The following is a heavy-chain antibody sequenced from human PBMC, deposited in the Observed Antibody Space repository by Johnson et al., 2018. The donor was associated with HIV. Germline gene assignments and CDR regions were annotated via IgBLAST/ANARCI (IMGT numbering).Heavy chain of an antibody. CDR1: GFTFSSYG. V-gene: IGHV3-30*02. CDR2: IRYDGSNK. J-gene: IGHJ3*02. CDR3: ASGIAVAGTLLDAFDI. D-gene: IGHD6-19*01. Sequence: QVQLVESGGGVVQPGRSLRLSCAASGFTFSSYGMHWVRQAPGKGLKWVSFIRYDGSNKYYADSVKGRFTISRDNSKNTLYLQMNSLRAEDTAVYYCASGIAVAGTLLDAFDIWGQGTMVTVSA.